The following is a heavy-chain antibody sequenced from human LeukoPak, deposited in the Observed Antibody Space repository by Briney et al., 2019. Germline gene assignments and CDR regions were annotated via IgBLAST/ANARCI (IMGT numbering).Heavy chain of an antibody. CDR3: AREVRYSSSMLDWFDP. D-gene: IGHD6-6*01. V-gene: IGHV4-61*02. J-gene: IGHJ5*02. CDR1: GGSISSGSYY. Sequence: KPSETLSLTCTVSGGSISSGSYYWSWIRQPAGKGLEWIGRIYTSGSTNYNPSLKSRVTISVDTSKNQFSLKLGSVTAADTAVYYCAREVRYSSSMLDWFDPWGQGTLVTVSP. CDR2: IYTSGST.